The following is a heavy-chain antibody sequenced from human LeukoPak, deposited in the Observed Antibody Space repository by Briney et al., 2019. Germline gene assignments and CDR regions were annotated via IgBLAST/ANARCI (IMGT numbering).Heavy chain of an antibody. J-gene: IGHJ5*02. D-gene: IGHD3-3*01. V-gene: IGHV4-61*02. CDR3: ARGVDFWSGYNWFDP. CDR1: GGSISSGSYY. CDR2: IYTSGST. Sequence: SQTLSLTCTVSGGSISSGSYYWSWIRQPAGKGLEWIGRIYTSGSTNYNPSLKSRVTISVDTSKNQFSLKLSSVTAADTAVYYCARGVDFWSGYNWFDPWGQGTLVTVSS.